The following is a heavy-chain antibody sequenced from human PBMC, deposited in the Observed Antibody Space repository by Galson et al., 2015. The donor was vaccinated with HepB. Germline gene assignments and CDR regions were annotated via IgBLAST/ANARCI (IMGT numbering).Heavy chain of an antibody. Sequence: SVKVSCKASGYTFTGYYMHWVRQAPGRGLERTGRINPNSGGTDYAQKFQGRVTMTRDTSISTAYMELSSLRSDDTAVYYCARQTTTTVIYHGMDVWGQGTTVTVS. CDR2: INPNSGGT. CDR1: GYTFTGYY. V-gene: IGHV1-2*06. D-gene: IGHD4-11*01. CDR3: ARQTTTTVIYHGMDV. J-gene: IGHJ6*02.